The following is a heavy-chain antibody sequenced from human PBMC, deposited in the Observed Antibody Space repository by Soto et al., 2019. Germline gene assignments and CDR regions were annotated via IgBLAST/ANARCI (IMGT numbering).Heavy chain of an antibody. D-gene: IGHD3-10*01. Sequence: EVQLLESGGGLVQPGGSLRLSCAASGFTFSSYAMSWVRQAPGKGLEWVSAISGSGGSTYYADSVKGRFTISRDNSKNTLYLQMNSRRAEDTAIYYCAKVLHGSGSYGYYYGMDVWGQGTTVTVSS. V-gene: IGHV3-23*01. CDR3: AKVLHGSGSYGYYYGMDV. J-gene: IGHJ6*02. CDR2: ISGSGGST. CDR1: GFTFSSYA.